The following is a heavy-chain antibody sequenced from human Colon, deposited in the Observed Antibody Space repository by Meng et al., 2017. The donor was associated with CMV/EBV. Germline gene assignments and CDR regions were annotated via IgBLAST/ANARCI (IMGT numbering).Heavy chain of an antibody. Sequence: GGSLRLSCAASGFTFSSYAMSWVRQVPGKGLEWASVIYSGGGSTYYADSVKGRFTISRDDSKNTLYLQMNSLRAEDTAVYYCAKESSAPIVYSSGWKGYFDHWGQGTLVTVSS. J-gene: IGHJ4*02. CDR2: IYSGGGST. V-gene: IGHV3-23*03. CDR1: GFTFSSYA. D-gene: IGHD6-19*01. CDR3: AKESSAPIVYSSGWKGYFDH.